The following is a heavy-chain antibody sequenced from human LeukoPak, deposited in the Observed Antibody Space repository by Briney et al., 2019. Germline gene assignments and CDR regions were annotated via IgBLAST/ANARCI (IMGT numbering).Heavy chain of an antibody. V-gene: IGHV1-18*01. D-gene: IGHD2-2*01. CDR3: ARVGDIVVAPAAYLRFDP. CDR1: GYTFTSYG. CDR2: ISAYNGNT. Sequence: ASVKVSCKASGYTFTSYGISWVRQAPGQGLEWMGWISAYNGNTNYAQKLQGRVTMTTDTSTSTAYMELRSLRSDDTAVYYCARVGDIVVAPAAYLRFDPWGQGTLVTASS. J-gene: IGHJ5*02.